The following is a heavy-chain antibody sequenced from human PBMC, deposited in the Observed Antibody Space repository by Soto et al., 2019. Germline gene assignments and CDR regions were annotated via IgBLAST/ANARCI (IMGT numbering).Heavy chain of an antibody. D-gene: IGHD2-21*01. CDR2: INHSGST. V-gene: IGHV4-34*01. J-gene: IGHJ6*02. CDR3: ARGAIPANYGMDV. CDR1: GGSFSGYY. Sequence: SETLSLTCAVYGGSFSGYYWSWIRQPPGKGLEWIGEINHSGSTNYNPSLKSRVTISVDTSKNQFSLKLSSVTAADTAVYYCARGAIPANYGMDVWGQGTTVTVSS.